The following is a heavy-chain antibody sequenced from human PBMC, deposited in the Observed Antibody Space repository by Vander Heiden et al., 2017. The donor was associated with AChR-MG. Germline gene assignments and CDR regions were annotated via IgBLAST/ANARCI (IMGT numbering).Heavy chain of an antibody. D-gene: IGHD6-19*01. CDR2: IRYDGSNK. CDR1: GFTFSGYG. CDR3: ANRLGRAVAGKGGRDYGMDV. J-gene: IGHJ6*02. V-gene: IGHV3-30*02. Sequence: QVQLVEPGGGVVQPGGSLRLSCAASGFTFSGYGMHGVRQAPGKGLEWVAFIRYDGSNKYYADSVKGRFTISRDNSKNTLYLQMNSLRAEDTAVYYCANRLGRAVAGKGGRDYGMDVWGQGTTVTVSS.